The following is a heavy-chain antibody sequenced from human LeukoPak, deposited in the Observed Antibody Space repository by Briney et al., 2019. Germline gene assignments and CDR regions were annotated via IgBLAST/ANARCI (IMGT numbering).Heavy chain of an antibody. V-gene: IGHV3-30*18. CDR1: GSTFSSYG. D-gene: IGHD1-26*01. CDR2: ISYDGSNK. CDR3: AKGGKWELPQRVLDYFDY. Sequence: PGGSLRLSCAASGSTFSSYGMHWVRQAPGKGLEWVAVISYDGSNKYYADSVKGRFTISRDNSKNTLYLQMNSLRAEDTAVYYCAKGGKWELPQRVLDYFDYWGQGTLVTVSS. J-gene: IGHJ4*02.